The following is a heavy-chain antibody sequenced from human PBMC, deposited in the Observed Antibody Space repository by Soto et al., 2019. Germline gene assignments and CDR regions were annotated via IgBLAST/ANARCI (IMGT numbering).Heavy chain of an antibody. J-gene: IGHJ4*02. Sequence: GSLRLCCAASGVTCSNAWRTWVRQATGKGLEWVGRIKSKTDGGTTGYAAPVKGRFTISRDDSKNTLFLQMNSLKTEDTAVYYCTTVDYDTSGYWLDYWGQGTLVTVSS. CDR3: TTVDYDTSGYWLDY. V-gene: IGHV3-15*01. CDR1: GVTCSNAW. CDR2: IKSKTDGGTT. D-gene: IGHD3-22*01.